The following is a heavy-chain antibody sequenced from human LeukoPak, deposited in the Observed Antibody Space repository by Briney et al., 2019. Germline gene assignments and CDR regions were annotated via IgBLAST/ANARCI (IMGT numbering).Heavy chain of an antibody. CDR1: GYTFTGCY. CDR2: INPNSGGT. Sequence: ASVKVSCKASGYTFTGCYMHWVRQAPGQGLEWMGWINPNSGGTNYAQKFQGRVTMTRDTSTSTVYMELSSLRSEDTAVYYCARDTANYYYDSSGYYFDYWGQGTLVTVSS. V-gene: IGHV1-2*02. J-gene: IGHJ4*02. CDR3: ARDTANYYYDSSGYYFDY. D-gene: IGHD3-22*01.